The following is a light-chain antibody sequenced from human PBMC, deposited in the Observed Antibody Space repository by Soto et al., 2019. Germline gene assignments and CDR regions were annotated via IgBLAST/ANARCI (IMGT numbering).Light chain of an antibody. V-gene: IGLV1-44*01. J-gene: IGLJ3*02. CDR3: ASWDDSLNAWV. CDR2: SSD. CDR1: SSNIGSNT. Sequence: QSVLTQSPSASGTPGQRVTISCSGSSSNIGSNTVNWYQQLPRTAPKLLISSSDQRPSGVPDRFSGSKSGTSASLAISGLQSEDEADYYCASWDDSLNAWVFGGGTKLTVL.